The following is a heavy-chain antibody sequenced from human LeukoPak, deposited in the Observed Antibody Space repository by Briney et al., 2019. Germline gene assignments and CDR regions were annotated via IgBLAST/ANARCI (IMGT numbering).Heavy chain of an antibody. J-gene: IGHJ4*02. CDR3: ASAHPGYSSSSGVY. D-gene: IGHD6-6*01. Sequence: SETLSLTCAVYGGSFSGYYWSWIRQPPGKGLEWIGEINHSGSTNYNPPLKSRVTISVDTSKNQFSLKLSSVTAADTAVYYCASAHPGYSSSSGVYWGQGTLVTVSS. CDR2: INHSGST. V-gene: IGHV4-34*01. CDR1: GGSFSGYY.